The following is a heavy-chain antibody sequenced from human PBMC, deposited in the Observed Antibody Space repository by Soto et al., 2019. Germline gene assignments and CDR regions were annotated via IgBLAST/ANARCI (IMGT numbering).Heavy chain of an antibody. CDR1: GYTFTSYG. D-gene: IGHD6-13*01. CDR3: AGDSGIAAAGLFDN. J-gene: IGHJ4*02. CDR2: ISAYNGNT. Sequence: QVQLVQSGAAVKKPGASVKVSCKASGYTFTSYGISWVRQAPGQGLEWMGWISAYNGNTNYAQKLQGRVTMTTDTSTSTAYRGLRSLRSDDAAVYYCAGDSGIAAAGLFDNWGQGTLVPVSP. V-gene: IGHV1-18*01.